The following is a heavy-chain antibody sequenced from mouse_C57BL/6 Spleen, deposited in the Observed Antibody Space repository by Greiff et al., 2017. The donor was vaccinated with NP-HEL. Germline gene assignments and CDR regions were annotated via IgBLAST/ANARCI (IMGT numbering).Heavy chain of an antibody. CDR3: ARRSAYGSSYGYFDV. CDR1: GYTFTSYW. D-gene: IGHD1-1*01. CDR2: IDPSDSYT. Sequence: VQLQQSGAELVMPGASVKLSCKASGYTFTSYWMHWVKQRPGQGLEWIGEIDPSDSYTNYNQKFKGKSTLTVDKSSSTAYMQLSSLTSEDSAVYYCARRSAYGSSYGYFDVWGTGTTVTVSS. V-gene: IGHV1-69*01. J-gene: IGHJ1*03.